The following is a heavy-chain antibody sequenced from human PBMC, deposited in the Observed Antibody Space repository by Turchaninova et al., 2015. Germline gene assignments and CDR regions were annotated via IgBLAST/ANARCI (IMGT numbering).Heavy chain of an antibody. D-gene: IGHD5-24*01. CDR2: LNPDGSKK. CDR3: ARDRDYYFEY. J-gene: IGHJ4*02. V-gene: IGHV3-7*03. Sequence: EVQVVESGGGLVQAGGSRRLSCVASGFTFSTYWMAWGRQAPGRGLEWVANLNPDGSKKHYVDSVKGRFTISRDNTKNSVYLQMNSLRAEDTAVYYCARDRDYYFEYWGQGTLVTVSS. CDR1: GFTFSTYW.